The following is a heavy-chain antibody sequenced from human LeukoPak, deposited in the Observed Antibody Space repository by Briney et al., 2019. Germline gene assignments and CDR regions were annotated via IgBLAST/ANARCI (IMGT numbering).Heavy chain of an antibody. V-gene: IGHV1-8*03. CDR1: GYTFTSYD. CDR2: MNPNSGNT. D-gene: IGHD6-19*01. Sequence: ASVKVSCKASGYTFTSYDINWVRQATGQGLEWMGWMNPNSGNTGYAQKFQGRVTITRNTSISTAYMELSSLRSEDTAVYYCARDSPVTGPQNFNFWGQGTLVTVSS. CDR3: ARDSPVTGPQNFNF. J-gene: IGHJ4*02.